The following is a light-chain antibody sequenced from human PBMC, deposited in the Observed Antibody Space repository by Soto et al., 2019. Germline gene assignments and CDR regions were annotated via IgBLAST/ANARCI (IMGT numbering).Light chain of an antibody. V-gene: IGKV1-6*01. Sequence: AIQMTQSPSSLSASVGDRVTITCRASQGIRNDLGWYQQKPGKAPKLLIYAASSLQSGVPSRFSGSGSDTDFTLTISSLQPEDFATYYCLQGTGAFGPGTKVDIK. CDR3: LQGTGA. CDR2: AAS. J-gene: IGKJ3*01. CDR1: QGIRND.